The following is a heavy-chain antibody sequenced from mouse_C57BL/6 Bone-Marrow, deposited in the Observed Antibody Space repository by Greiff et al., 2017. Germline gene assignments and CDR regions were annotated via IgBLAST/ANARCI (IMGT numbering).Heavy chain of an antibody. J-gene: IGHJ3*01. CDR3: ARDSGYPAWFAY. CDR2: ISDGGSYT. D-gene: IGHD2-2*01. CDR1: GFTFSSYA. V-gene: IGHV5-4*01. Sequence: EVHLVESGGGLVKPGGSLKLSCAASGFTFSSYAMSWVRQTPEKRLEWVATISDGGSYTYYPDNVKGRFTISKDNAKNNLYLQMSQLKSEDPAMYYCARDSGYPAWFAYWGQGTLVTVSA.